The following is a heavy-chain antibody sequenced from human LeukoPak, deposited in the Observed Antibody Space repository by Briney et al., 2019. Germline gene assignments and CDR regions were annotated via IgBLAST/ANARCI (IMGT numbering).Heavy chain of an antibody. J-gene: IGHJ4*02. CDR1: GYTFTSYG. CDR2: ISAYNGNT. Sequence: ASVKVSCKASGYTFTSYGISWVRQAPGQGLEWMGWISAYNGNTNYAQKLQGRVTMTRDTSTSTVYMELSSLRSEDTAVYYCARDAIAYGSSGYYDYWGQGTLVTVSS. D-gene: IGHD3-22*01. CDR3: ARDAIAYGSSGYYDY. V-gene: IGHV1-18*01.